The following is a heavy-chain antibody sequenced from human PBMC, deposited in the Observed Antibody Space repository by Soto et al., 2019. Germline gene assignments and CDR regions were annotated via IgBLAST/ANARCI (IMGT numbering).Heavy chain of an antibody. Sequence: ASVKVSCKASGYTFTGYYMHWVRQAPGQGLEWMGWINPNSGGTNYAQKFQGRVTMTRDTSVSTAYMELSRLRSDDTAVYYCARVERFLEWLLFGYWGHGTLVTVSS. CDR3: ARVERFLEWLLFGY. CDR1: GYTFTGYY. V-gene: IGHV1-2*02. CDR2: INPNSGGT. J-gene: IGHJ4*01. D-gene: IGHD3-3*01.